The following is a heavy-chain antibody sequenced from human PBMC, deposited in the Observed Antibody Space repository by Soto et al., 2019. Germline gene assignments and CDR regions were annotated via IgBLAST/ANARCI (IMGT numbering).Heavy chain of an antibody. D-gene: IGHD2-15*01. V-gene: IGHV4-59*01. CDR1: GGSISSYY. CDR3: ARRAVVVAARENWFDP. J-gene: IGHJ5*02. Sequence: SETLSLTCTVSGGSISSYYWSWTRQPPGKGLEWIGYIYYSGSTNYNPSLKSRVTISVDTSKNQFSLKLSSVTAADTAVYYCARRAVVVAARENWFDPWGQGTLVTVSS. CDR2: IYYSGST.